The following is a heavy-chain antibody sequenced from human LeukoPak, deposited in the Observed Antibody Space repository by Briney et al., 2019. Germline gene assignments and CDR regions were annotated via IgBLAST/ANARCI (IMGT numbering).Heavy chain of an antibody. CDR3: ARAPGYCSSTSCYDFDY. CDR2: IYYSGST. D-gene: IGHD2-2*01. V-gene: IGHV4-59*01. J-gene: IGHJ4*02. Sequence: PSETLSLTCTVSGGSISSYYWSWIRQPPGKGLKWIGYIYYSGSTNYNPSLKSRVTISVDTSKNQFSLKLSSVTAADTAVYYCARAPGYCSSTSCYDFDYWGQGTLVTVSS. CDR1: GGSISSYY.